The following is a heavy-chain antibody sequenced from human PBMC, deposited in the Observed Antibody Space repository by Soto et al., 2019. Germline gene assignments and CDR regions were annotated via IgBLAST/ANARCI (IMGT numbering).Heavy chain of an antibody. V-gene: IGHV3-9*01. D-gene: IGHD3-10*01. CDR3: AKVAYGSGSYGHIWAFDY. J-gene: IGHJ4*02. CDR1: GFTFDDYA. CDR2: ISWNSGSI. Sequence: GGSLRLSCAASGFTFDDYAMHWVRQAPGKGLEWVSGISWNSGSIGYADSVKGRFTISRDNAKNSLYLQMNSLRAEDTALYYCAKVAYGSGSYGHIWAFDYWGQGTLVTVSS.